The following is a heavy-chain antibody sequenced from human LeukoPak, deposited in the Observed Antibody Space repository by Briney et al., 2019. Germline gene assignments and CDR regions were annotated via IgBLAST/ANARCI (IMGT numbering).Heavy chain of an antibody. CDR2: IYYSGST. V-gene: IGHV4-39*01. CDR3: ARRAVAGPFDY. Sequence: GSLRLSCAASGFTFSSYAMSWIRQPPGKGLEWIGSIYYSGSTYYNPSLKSRVTISVDTSKNQFSLKLSSVTAADTAVYYCARRAVAGPFDYWGQGTLVTVSS. CDR1: GFTFSSYA. D-gene: IGHD6-19*01. J-gene: IGHJ4*02.